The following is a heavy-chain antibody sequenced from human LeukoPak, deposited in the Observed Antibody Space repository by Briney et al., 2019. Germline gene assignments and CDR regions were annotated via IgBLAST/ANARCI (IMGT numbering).Heavy chain of an antibody. V-gene: IGHV4-59*01. CDR2: IYYSGST. CDR3: ARGYCSSTICFQYFHH. CDR1: SDSISSSY. J-gene: IGHJ1*01. Sequence: PSETLSLTCTVSSDSISSSYWSWIRQPPGKGLEWLGYIYYSGSTNYNPSLKSRVAISVDTSKNQFSLKLNSVPAADTAVYYCARGYCSSTICFQYFHHWGQGTLVTVSS. D-gene: IGHD2-2*01.